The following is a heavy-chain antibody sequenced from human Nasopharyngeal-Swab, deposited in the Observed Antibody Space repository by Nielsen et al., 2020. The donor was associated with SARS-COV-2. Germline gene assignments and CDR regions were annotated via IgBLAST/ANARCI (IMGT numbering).Heavy chain of an antibody. V-gene: IGHV4-59*01. J-gene: IGHJ4*02. CDR3: VRERYGDSFFEY. Sequence: SETLSLTCTVSGGSMNDNYFSCLRQPPGKGLEWIGYIYSSGTTNYNPSFKSRVTMPVDTSKNQFSLKLSSVTAADTAVYYCVRERYGDSFFEYWDQGTRVTVSS. D-gene: IGHD2-21*02. CDR2: IYSSGTT. CDR1: GGSMNDNY.